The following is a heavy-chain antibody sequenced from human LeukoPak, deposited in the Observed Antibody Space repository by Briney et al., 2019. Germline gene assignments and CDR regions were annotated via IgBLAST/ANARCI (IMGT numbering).Heavy chain of an antibody. D-gene: IGHD5-18*01. CDR3: ARARIQVWPYYYMDV. J-gene: IGHJ6*03. Sequence: GGTLRLSCAASGFTFSSYGMSWVRQAPGKGLVWVSRINSDGSSTSYADSVKGRFTISRDNAKNTLYLQMNSLRVEDTAVYYCARARIQVWPYYYMDVWGKGTTVTVSS. CDR2: INSDGSST. CDR1: GFTFSSYG. V-gene: IGHV3-74*01.